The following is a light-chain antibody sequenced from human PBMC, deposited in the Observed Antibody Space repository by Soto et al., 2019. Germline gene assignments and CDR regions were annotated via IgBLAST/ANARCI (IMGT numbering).Light chain of an antibody. CDR2: GGS. V-gene: IGKV3-11*01. Sequence: EIVLTQSPATLSLSPGERATLSCRASQSVSSSLAWCQQQHGQAPRLLIYGGSKRAPGIPVRFSASGSGTDFTLTISSLEPEDFAVYSCQHRTNWEYPFGQGTKLEIK. CDR3: QHRTNWEYP. CDR1: QSVSSS. J-gene: IGKJ2*01.